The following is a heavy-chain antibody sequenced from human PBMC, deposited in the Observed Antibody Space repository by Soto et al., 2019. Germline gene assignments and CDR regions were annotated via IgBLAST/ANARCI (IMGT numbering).Heavy chain of an antibody. CDR3: ARVGSGSYYIYYYYYYMDV. D-gene: IGHD3-10*01. J-gene: IGHJ6*03. V-gene: IGHV3-7*01. CDR2: IKQDGSEK. CDR1: GFTFSSYW. Sequence: LRLSCAASGFTFSSYWMSWVRQAPGKGLEWVANIKQDGSEKYYVDSVKGRFTISRDNAKNSLYLQMNSLRAEDTAVYYCARVGSGSYYIYYYYYYMDVWGKGTTVTVSS.